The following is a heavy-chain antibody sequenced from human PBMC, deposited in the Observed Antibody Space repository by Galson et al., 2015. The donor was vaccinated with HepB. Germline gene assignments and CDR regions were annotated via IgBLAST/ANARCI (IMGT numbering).Heavy chain of an antibody. J-gene: IGHJ4*02. D-gene: IGHD6-13*01. CDR3: ARALRSGSSWYTGIFDY. CDR1: GYTFTSYG. V-gene: IGHV1-18*04. CDR2: ISAYNGNT. Sequence: SVKVSCKASGYTFTSYGISWVRQAPGQGLEWMGWISAYNGNTNYAQKLQGRVTMTTDTSTSTAYMELRSLRSDDTAVYYCARALRSGSSWYTGIFDYWGQGTLVTVSS.